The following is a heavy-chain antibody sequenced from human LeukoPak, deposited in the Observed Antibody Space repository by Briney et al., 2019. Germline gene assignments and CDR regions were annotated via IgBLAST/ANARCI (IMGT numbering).Heavy chain of an antibody. CDR2: IYYSGST. D-gene: IGHD6-13*01. Sequence: SETLSLTCTVSGGSISSSSYYWGWIRQPPGKGLEWIGSIYYSGSTYYNPSLKSRVTISVDTSKNQFSLKLSSVTAADTAVYYCARHTEIAALDYWGQGTLVTVSS. V-gene: IGHV4-39*01. CDR1: GGSISSSSYY. CDR3: ARHTEIAALDY. J-gene: IGHJ4*02.